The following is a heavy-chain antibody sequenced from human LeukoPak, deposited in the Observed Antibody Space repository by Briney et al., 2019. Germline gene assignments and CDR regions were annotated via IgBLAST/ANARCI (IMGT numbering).Heavy chain of an antibody. CDR1: GGSISSSSYY. J-gene: IGHJ4*02. V-gene: IGHV4-39*07. Sequence: SETLSLTCTVSGGSISSSSYYWGWIRPPPGKGLEWIGSIYYSGSTYYNPSLKSRVTISVDTSKNQFSLKLSSVTAADTAVYYCARGGIAAAGACRYWGQGTLVTVSS. CDR2: IYYSGST. D-gene: IGHD6-13*01. CDR3: ARGGIAAAGACRY.